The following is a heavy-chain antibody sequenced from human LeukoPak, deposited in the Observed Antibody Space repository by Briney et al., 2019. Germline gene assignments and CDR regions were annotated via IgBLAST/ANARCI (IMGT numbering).Heavy chain of an antibody. CDR1: GDSISSSY. CDR2: IYYTGTT. D-gene: IGHD3-22*01. Sequence: PSETLSLTCTVSGDSISSSYWSWIRQPPGKTLEWIGYIYYTGTTNYNPSLKSRVTMSIDTSKNQFSLNLNSVTAADTAVYYCARGFYDSSGYSNCFAPWGQGTLVTVSS. CDR3: ARGFYDSSGYSNCFAP. J-gene: IGHJ5*02. V-gene: IGHV4-59*01.